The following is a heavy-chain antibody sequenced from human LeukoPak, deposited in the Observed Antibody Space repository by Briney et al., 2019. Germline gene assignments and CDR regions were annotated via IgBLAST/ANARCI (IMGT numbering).Heavy chain of an antibody. D-gene: IGHD2-15*01. CDR2: IYNTGTT. J-gene: IGHJ5*02. CDR1: GDSISSGAYF. CDR3: ARHLLLLPFDL. V-gene: IGHV4-31*03. Sequence: SQTLSLTCTVSGDSISSGAYFWSWIRQHPGKGLDWIGYIYNTGTTYYNPSLRGRVIISVDTSKNQFSLKLSSVTAADTAVYYCARHLLLLPFDLWGQGTLVPVS.